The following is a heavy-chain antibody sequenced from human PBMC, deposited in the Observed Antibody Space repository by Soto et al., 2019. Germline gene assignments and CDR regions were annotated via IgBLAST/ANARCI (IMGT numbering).Heavy chain of an antibody. CDR1: GGSISSYY. J-gene: IGHJ4*02. V-gene: IGHV4-59*01. CDR2: IYYSGST. Sequence: SETLSLTCAVSGGSISSYYWSWIRQPPGKGLEWIGYIYYSGSTNYNPSLKSRVTISIDTSKKQFSLKLNSVTAADTAVYYCASTTITMYGVGNFDYWGQGTLVTVSS. D-gene: IGHD3-3*01. CDR3: ASTTITMYGVGNFDY.